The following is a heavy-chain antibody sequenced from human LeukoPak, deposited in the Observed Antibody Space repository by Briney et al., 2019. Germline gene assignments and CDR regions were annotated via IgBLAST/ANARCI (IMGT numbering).Heavy chain of an antibody. CDR1: GGTFSSYA. V-gene: IGHV1-69*01. CDR3: ASNYDSSGYYYDY. J-gene: IGHJ4*02. D-gene: IGHD3-22*01. Sequence: GASVQVSCKASGGTFSSYAISWVRQAPGQGLEWMGGIIPIFGTANYAQKFQGRVTITADESTSTAYMELSSLRSEDTAVYYCASNYDSSGYYYDYWGQGTLVTASS. CDR2: IIPIFGTA.